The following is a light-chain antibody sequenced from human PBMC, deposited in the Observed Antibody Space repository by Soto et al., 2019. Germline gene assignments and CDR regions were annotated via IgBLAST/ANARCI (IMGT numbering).Light chain of an antibody. CDR3: QTWGTGLYVV. J-gene: IGLJ2*01. Sequence: QLVLTQSPSASASLGASVKLTCTLSSGHSSYAIACHQQQPEKGPRYLMKLNSDGIHSKGDGIPDRFSGSSSGAERYLTISSLQSEDEADYYCQTWGTGLYVVFGGGTKVTVL. CDR1: SGHSSYA. CDR2: LNSDGIH. V-gene: IGLV4-69*01.